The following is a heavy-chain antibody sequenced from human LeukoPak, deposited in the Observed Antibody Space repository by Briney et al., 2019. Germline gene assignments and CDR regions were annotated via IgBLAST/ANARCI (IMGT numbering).Heavy chain of an antibody. V-gene: IGHV3-33*06. CDR1: GFTFSSYG. Sequence: PGGSLRLSCAASGFTFSSYGMHWVRQAPGKGLEWVAVIWYDGSNKYYADSVKGRFTISRDNSKNTLYLRMNSLRAEDTAVYYCAKENCSGGSCFFDYWGQGTLVTVSS. D-gene: IGHD2-15*01. J-gene: IGHJ4*02. CDR3: AKENCSGGSCFFDY. CDR2: IWYDGSNK.